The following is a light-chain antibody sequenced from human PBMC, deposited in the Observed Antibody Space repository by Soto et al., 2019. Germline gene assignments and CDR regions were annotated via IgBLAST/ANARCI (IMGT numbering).Light chain of an antibody. CDR2: DAS. J-gene: IGKJ4*01. Sequence: IVLTHSQGTLSLSPVERATLSCWASHSVSSGFLAWYQQKPGQAPRLLIYDASNRATGIPARFSGSGSGTDFTLTISSLEPEDFAVYYCQQRSNWPLIFGGGTKVDNK. CDR3: QQRSNWPLI. V-gene: IGKV3-11*01. CDR1: HSVSSGF.